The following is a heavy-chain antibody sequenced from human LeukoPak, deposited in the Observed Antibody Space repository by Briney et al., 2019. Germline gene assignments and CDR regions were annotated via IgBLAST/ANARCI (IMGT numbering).Heavy chain of an antibody. CDR3: TTFFWSSYYSDYYYYYMDV. CDR1: GFTFSNAW. CDR2: IKTKADGGTT. D-gene: IGHD3-3*01. J-gene: IGHJ6*03. V-gene: IGHV3-15*01. Sequence: GGSLRLSCAASGFTFSNAWMTWVRQDPGKGLEWVGHIKTKADGGTTDYAAPVRGRFTISRDDSKNTLYLQMNSLKTEDTALYYCTTFFWSSYYSDYYYYYMDVWGKGTTVTVSS.